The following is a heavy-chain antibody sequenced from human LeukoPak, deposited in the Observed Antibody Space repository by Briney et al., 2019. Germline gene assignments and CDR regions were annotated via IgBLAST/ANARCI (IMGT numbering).Heavy chain of an antibody. V-gene: IGHV3-30*02. CDR2: IRYDGSNK. CDR3: ARDGAAAAFLGY. D-gene: IGHD6-13*01. CDR1: EFTFSRYG. J-gene: IGHJ4*02. Sequence: PGGSLRLSCAASEFTFSRYGMHWVRQAPGKGLEWVAFIRYDGSNKYYADSVKGRFTISRDNSRNTLYLQMNSLRAEDTAVYYCARDGAAAAFLGYWGQGTLVTVSS.